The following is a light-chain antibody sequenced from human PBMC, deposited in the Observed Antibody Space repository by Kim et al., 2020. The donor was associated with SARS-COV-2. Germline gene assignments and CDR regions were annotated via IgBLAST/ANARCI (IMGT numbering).Light chain of an antibody. J-gene: IGKJ2*04. Sequence: DIQMTQSPSSLSASVGDRVTITCRASQSISSYLNWYQQKPGKAPKLLIYSASSLQSGVPSRFSGSGSWTDFTLTISSLQPEDFATYYCQQSYSTPSWSFGQGTKLEI. CDR2: SAS. CDR3: QQSYSTPSWS. V-gene: IGKV1-39*01. CDR1: QSISSY.